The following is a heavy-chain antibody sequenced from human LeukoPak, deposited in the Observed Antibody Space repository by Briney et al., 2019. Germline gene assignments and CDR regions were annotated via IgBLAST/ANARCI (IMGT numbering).Heavy chain of an antibody. CDR2: IYTSGGT. CDR1: GGSITNLNYY. V-gene: IGHV4-61*02. CDR3: TREVEGYSYASGRFLHFDP. D-gene: IGHD3-10*01. J-gene: IGHJ5*02. Sequence: PSQTLSLACSVSGGSITNLNYYWTWIRQPAGKRLEWIGRIYTSGGTDYNPSLKTRATLSVDKSKNQFSLNLASLTAADTALYYCTREVEGYSYASGRFLHFDPWGQGTLVTVSS.